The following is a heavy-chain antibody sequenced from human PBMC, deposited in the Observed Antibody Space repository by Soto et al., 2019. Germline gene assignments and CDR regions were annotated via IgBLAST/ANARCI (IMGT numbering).Heavy chain of an antibody. Sequence: GSGPTLVNPTETLTLTCTVSGFSLSNARMGVSWIRQPPGKALEWLAHIFSNDEKSYSTSLKSRLTISKDTSKSQVVLTMTNMDPVDTATYYCARMSARRGPISGFEPWGQGTLVTVSS. CDR2: IFSNDEK. CDR3: ARMSARRGPISGFEP. J-gene: IGHJ5*02. D-gene: IGHD2-21*01. V-gene: IGHV2-26*01. CDR1: GFSLSNARMG.